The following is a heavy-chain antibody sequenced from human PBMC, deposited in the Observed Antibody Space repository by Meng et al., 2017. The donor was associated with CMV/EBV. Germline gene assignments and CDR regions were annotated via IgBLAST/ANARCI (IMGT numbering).Heavy chain of an antibody. V-gene: IGHV4-34*01. Sequence: SETLSLTCAVYGGSFSGYYWSWIRQPPGKGLEWIGEINHSGSTNYNPSLKSRVTISVDTSKNQFSLKLSSVTAADTAVYYCARLGQYRYFQHWGQGTLVTVSS. D-gene: IGHD3-16*01. CDR3: ARLGQYRYFQH. CDR2: INHSGST. J-gene: IGHJ1*01. CDR1: GGSFSGYY.